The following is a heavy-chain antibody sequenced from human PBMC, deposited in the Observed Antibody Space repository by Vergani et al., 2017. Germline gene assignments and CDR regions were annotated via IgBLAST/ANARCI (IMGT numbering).Heavy chain of an antibody. CDR2: ISSSSSYI. CDR3: AGDLDVVVVAGVSYYFDY. J-gene: IGHJ4*02. V-gene: IGHV3-21*01. CDR1: GFTFSSYS. D-gene: IGHD2-15*01. Sequence: EVQMVESGGGLVKPGGSLRLSCAASGFTFSSYSMNWVRQAPGKGLEWVSSISSSSSYIYYADSVKGRFTISRDNAKNSLYLQMNSLRAEDTAVYYCAGDLDVVVVAGVSYYFDYWGQGTLVTVSS.